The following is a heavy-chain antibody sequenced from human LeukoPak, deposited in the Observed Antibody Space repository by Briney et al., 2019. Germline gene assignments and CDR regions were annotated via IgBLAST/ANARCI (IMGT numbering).Heavy chain of an antibody. CDR1: GFTFSSYA. D-gene: IGHD1-26*01. V-gene: IGHV3-23*01. Sequence: GGSLRLSCAASGFTFSSYAMSWVRQAPGKGLEWVSAISGSGGSTYYADSVKGRFTISRDNSKNTLYLQMNSLRAEDTAVYYYAKVLVGATTIDYWGQGTLVTVSS. J-gene: IGHJ4*02. CDR2: ISGSGGST. CDR3: AKVLVGATTIDY.